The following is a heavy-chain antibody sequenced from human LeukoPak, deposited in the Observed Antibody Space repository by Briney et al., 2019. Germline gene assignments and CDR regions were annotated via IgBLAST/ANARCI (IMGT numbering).Heavy chain of an antibody. Sequence: PLASVKAYCKAPGGPFRRYAIRRVRQPPGPGLERMGGIIPILGIANYAQKFQGRVTITADKSTSTAYMELSSLRSEDTAVYYCARPSSIAAREDFDYWGQGTLVTVSS. CDR2: IIPILGIA. J-gene: IGHJ4*02. D-gene: IGHD6-6*01. V-gene: IGHV1-69*10. CDR3: ARPSSIAAREDFDY. CDR1: GGPFRRYA.